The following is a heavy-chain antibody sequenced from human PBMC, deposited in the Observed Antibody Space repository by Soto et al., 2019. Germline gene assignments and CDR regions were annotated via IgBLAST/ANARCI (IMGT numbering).Heavy chain of an antibody. CDR3: ARGGFSYGTGIEH. CDR2: KKQDGSEE. J-gene: IGHJ4*02. Sequence: GGSLRLSCGASGFSISRYWMTWVRQAPGKGLEWVADKKQDGSEEYYVDSVKGRFTVSRDNAKNSVYLQLTSLRVEDTALYYCARGGFSYGTGIEHWGQGTLVTVS. V-gene: IGHV3-7*01. D-gene: IGHD5-18*01. CDR1: GFSISRYW.